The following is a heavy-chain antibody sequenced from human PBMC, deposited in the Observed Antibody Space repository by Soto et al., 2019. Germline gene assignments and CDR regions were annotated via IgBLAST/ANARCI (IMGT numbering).Heavy chain of an antibody. CDR2: IYYSGST. CDR1: GGSISSSNYY. J-gene: IGHJ6*03. V-gene: IGHV4-39*01. D-gene: IGHD3-16*01. CDR3: ARRGDPGNYSYLYMDV. Sequence: ETLSLTCTVSGGSISSSNYYWGWIRQPPGKGLEWIGSIYYSGSTYYNPSLKSRVTISVDTPKNQFSLKLSSVTAADTAVYYCARRGDPGNYSYLYMDVWGKGATVTVSS.